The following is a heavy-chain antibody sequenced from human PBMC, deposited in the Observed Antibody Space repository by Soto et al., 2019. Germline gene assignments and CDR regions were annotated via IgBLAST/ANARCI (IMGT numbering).Heavy chain of an antibody. V-gene: IGHV3-30*18. CDR2: ISTNGNVK. CDR1: GFTFRSHS. Sequence: QVQLVESGGGVVQPGRSLTLSCTVSGFTFRSHSMHWVRQAPGKGLEWLAVISTNGNVKYYADSVKGRFTTSKDNSANTRYLQRNILGAEDTAVYYWAKECGHYLWFFDFWGQGALVAVSS. D-gene: IGHD2-21*01. CDR3: AKECGHYLWFFDF. J-gene: IGHJ4*02.